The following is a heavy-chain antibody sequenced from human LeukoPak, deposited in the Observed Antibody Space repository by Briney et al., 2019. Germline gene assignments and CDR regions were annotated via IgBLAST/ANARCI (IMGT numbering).Heavy chain of an antibody. Sequence: GRSLRLSCAASALTLSSYAMGWVRQAPGKGLEWVSAITASGGNTYYADSVKGWFTISRDNSKNTLYLQGNSLRAEDTAVYYCAKGNGYSYGRYYFDYWGQGTLVTVSS. CDR3: AKGNGYSYGRYYFDY. V-gene: IGHV3-23*01. J-gene: IGHJ4*02. D-gene: IGHD5-18*01. CDR2: ITASGGNT. CDR1: ALTLSSYA.